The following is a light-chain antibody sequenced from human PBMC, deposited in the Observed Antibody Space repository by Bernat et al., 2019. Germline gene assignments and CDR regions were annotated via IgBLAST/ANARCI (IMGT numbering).Light chain of an antibody. V-gene: IGKV1-16*02. CDR1: QDISIS. CDR3: QQYHVYPPT. CDR2: SAS. J-gene: IGKJ1*01. Sequence: DIQMTQSPTLLSASVGDKVTITCRASQDISISLAWFQQKPGRAPKSLIYSASILQSEFPSKFSGSGYGTDFSLTISSLHPGDSATYYCQQYHVYPPTFGPGTKVEI.